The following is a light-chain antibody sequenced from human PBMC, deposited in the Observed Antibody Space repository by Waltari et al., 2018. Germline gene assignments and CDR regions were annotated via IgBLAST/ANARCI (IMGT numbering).Light chain of an antibody. CDR2: GAY. V-gene: IGKV3-20*01. CDR3: HQYGVSTWT. Sequence: EIVLTQSPGTLFLSPGERATLSCRASQNINSNYLSWYQQNPGQAPRLLIYGAYSRATDIPDSFSGSGSGTDFTLTISRLEPEDFAVYYCHQYGVSTWTFGQGTKVEIK. J-gene: IGKJ1*01. CDR1: QNINSNY.